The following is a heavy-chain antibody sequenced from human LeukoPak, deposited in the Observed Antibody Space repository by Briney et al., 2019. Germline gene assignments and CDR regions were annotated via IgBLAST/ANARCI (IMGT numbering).Heavy chain of an antibody. CDR3: ARHKTGDRYYYYYYMDV. V-gene: IGHV4-39*01. CDR2: IYYSGST. J-gene: IGHJ6*03. CDR1: GGPISSSSYY. Sequence: TSDTLSLPCTVSGGPISSSSYYWGWIRQPPGKGLEWIGSIYYSGSTYYNPSLKSRVTISVDTSKNQFSLKLSSVTAADTAVYYCARHKTGDRYYYYYYMDVWGKGTTVTVSS. D-gene: IGHD1-1*01.